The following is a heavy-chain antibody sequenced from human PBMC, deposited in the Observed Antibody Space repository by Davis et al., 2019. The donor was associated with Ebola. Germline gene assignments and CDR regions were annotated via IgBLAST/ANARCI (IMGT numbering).Heavy chain of an antibody. J-gene: IGHJ6*02. V-gene: IGHV6-1*01. D-gene: IGHD1-26*01. CDR3: VRGWGRTGMGV. Sequence: HSQTLSLTCAISGDSVSGNSGAWNWIRQSPSRGLEWLGRTYYSSKWFNDYAVSVKSRITINPDTSKNQFSLQLSSVTPEDTAVYHCVRGWGRTGMGVWGQGTTVIVSS. CDR2: TYYSSKWFN. CDR1: GDSVSGNSGA.